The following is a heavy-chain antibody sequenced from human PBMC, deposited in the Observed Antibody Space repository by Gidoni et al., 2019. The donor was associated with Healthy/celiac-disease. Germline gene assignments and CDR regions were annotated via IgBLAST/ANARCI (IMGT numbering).Heavy chain of an antibody. Sequence: QVQLVQSGAEVKKPGPSMTVSCKASGGTFSSYAISWVRQAPGQGLEWMGGITPIFGTANYAHKFQGRVTITADESASTAYMELGSLGSEDTAVYYCARAGGYCRGGSCPSDPWGQGTLVTVSS. D-gene: IGHD2-15*01. CDR1: GGTFSSYA. CDR3: ARAGGYCRGGSCPSDP. J-gene: IGHJ5*02. CDR2: ITPIFGTA. V-gene: IGHV1-69*01.